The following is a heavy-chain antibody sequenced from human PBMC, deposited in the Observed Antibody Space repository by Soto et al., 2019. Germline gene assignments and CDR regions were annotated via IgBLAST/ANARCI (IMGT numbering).Heavy chain of an antibody. V-gene: IGHV4-31*03. CDR1: GGSISSGGYY. D-gene: IGHD3-3*01. Sequence: SETLSLTCTVSGGSISSGGYYWSWIRQHPGKGLEWIGYIYYSGSTYYNPSLKSRVTISVDRSKNQFSLKLSSVTAADTAVYYCARVFYDFWSGYPNWFDPWGQGTLVTVSS. J-gene: IGHJ5*02. CDR2: IYYSGST. CDR3: ARVFYDFWSGYPNWFDP.